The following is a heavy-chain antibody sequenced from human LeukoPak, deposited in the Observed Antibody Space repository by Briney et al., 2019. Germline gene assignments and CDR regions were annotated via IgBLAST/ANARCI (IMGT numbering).Heavy chain of an antibody. D-gene: IGHD2-21*02. CDR2: IYSSGST. Sequence: SETLSLTCIVSGGSISSNYWSWIRQPPGKGLEWIGSIYSSGSTNYNPSLKSRVTISVDTSKNQFSLKLSSVTAADTAVYYCARERDLDAFDIWGQGTMVTVSS. CDR1: GGSISSNY. V-gene: IGHV4-59*01. J-gene: IGHJ3*02. CDR3: ARERDLDAFDI.